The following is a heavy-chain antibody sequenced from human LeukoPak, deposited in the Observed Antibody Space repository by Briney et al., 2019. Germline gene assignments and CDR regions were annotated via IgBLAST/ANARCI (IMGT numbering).Heavy chain of an antibody. D-gene: IGHD4-17*01. CDR2: ISAYNGNT. CDR1: GYTFTSYG. J-gene: IGHJ6*02. CDR3: ARDSPSVTHRLYYYYGMDV. Sequence: ASVKVSCKASGYTFTSYGIRWVRQAPGQGLEWMGWISAYNGNTNYAQKLQGRVTMTTDTSTSTAYMELRSLRSDDTAVYYCARDSPSVTHRLYYYYGMDVWGQGTTVTVSS. V-gene: IGHV1-18*01.